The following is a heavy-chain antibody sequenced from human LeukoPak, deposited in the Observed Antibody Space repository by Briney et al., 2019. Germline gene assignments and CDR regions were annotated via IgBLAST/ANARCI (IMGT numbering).Heavy chain of an antibody. D-gene: IGHD2-15*01. V-gene: IGHV4-59*12. CDR2: IYYSGST. CDR3: ARDFGVAASLYYYYGMDV. Sequence: SETLSLTCTVSGGSISTYYWSWIRQPPGKGLELIGYIYYSGSTKYNPSLKSRVTISVDTSKNQFSLKLSSVTAADTAVYYCARDFGVAASLYYYYGMDVWGQGTAVTVSS. CDR1: GGSISTYY. J-gene: IGHJ6*02.